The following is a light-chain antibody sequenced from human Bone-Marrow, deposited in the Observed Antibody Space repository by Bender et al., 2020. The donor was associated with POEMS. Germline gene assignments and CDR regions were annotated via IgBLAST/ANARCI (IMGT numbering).Light chain of an antibody. V-gene: IGLV2-14*03. Sequence: QSALTQPASVSGSPGQSITISCTGTSNDVGRYDYVSWYQHHPGNAPQLMIYDVTDRPSGVSYRFSGSKSGNTAYLTISGLQAEDEADYYCSSYTSTDSLIFGGGTKLTVL. CDR1: SNDVGRYDY. J-gene: IGLJ2*01. CDR2: DVT. CDR3: SSYTSTDSLI.